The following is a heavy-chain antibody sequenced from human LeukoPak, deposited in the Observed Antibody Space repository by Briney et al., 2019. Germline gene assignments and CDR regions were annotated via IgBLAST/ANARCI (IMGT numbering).Heavy chain of an antibody. J-gene: IGHJ4*02. D-gene: IGHD2-2*01. CDR1: GGSFIGFH. V-gene: IGHV4-34*01. CDR3: ARVVPAATHFDY. Sequence: SETLSLTCAVYGGSFIGFHWNWIRQPPGKGLEWIGDINHSGSTNYNPSLTSRVTISVDPSKNQFSLNLSSVTAADTAVYYCARVVPAATHFDYWGQGTLVTVSS. CDR2: INHSGST.